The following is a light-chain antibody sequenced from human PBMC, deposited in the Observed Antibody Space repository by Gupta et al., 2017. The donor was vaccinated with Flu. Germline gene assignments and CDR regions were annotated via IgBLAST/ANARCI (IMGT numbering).Light chain of an antibody. V-gene: IGLV1-47*01. Sequence: RSNIGNNYVYWYQQFPRTAPKLLIYRNVQRPSGVPDRCSAAKSGSSAALATSGLLSEDEADYYCATWYDSLSGWVFGGGSKLTVL. CDR3: ATWYDSLSGWV. CDR1: RSNIGNNY. J-gene: IGLJ3*02. CDR2: RNV.